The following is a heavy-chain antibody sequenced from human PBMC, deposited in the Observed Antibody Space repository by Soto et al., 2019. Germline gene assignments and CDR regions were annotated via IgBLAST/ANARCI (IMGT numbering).Heavy chain of an antibody. CDR1: GFTFSSYE. CDR2: ISSSGSTI. V-gene: IGHV3-48*03. J-gene: IGHJ6*02. CDR3: ARRGDDYSNYYYYGMDV. D-gene: IGHD4-4*01. Sequence: GGSLRLSCAASGFTFSSYEMNWVRQAPGKGLEWVSYISSSGSTIYYADSVKGRFTISRDNAKNSLYLQMNSLRAEDTAVYYCARRGDDYSNYYYYGMDVWGQGTTVTVSS.